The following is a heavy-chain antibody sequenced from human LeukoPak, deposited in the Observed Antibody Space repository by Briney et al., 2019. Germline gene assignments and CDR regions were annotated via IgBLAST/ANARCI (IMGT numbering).Heavy chain of an antibody. V-gene: IGHV4-31*03. J-gene: IGHJ5*02. D-gene: IGHD3-10*01. CDR3: ARDPSGSNWFDP. CDR2: IYYSGST. Sequence: SETLSLTCTVSGGSISTSGYYWSWIRQHPEKGLEWIGYIYYSGSTYYNPSLKSRVAISVDTSKNQSSLNLSSVTAADTAVYYCARDPSGSNWFDPWGQGTLVTVSS. CDR1: GGSISTSGYY.